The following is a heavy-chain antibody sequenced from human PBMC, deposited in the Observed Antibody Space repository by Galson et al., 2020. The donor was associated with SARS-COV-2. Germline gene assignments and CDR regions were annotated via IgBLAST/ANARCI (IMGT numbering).Heavy chain of an antibody. D-gene: IGHD2-2*01. J-gene: IGHJ5*02. V-gene: IGHV1-18*01. CDR2: ISAYNGNT. CDR1: GYTFTSYG. CDR3: AKASTPAAELWFDP. Sequence: ASVKVSCKASGYTFTSYGISWVRQAPGQGLEWMGWISAYNGNTNYAQKLQGRVTMTTDTSTSTAYMELRSLRSDDTAVYYCAKASTPAAELWFDPWGQGTLVTFSS.